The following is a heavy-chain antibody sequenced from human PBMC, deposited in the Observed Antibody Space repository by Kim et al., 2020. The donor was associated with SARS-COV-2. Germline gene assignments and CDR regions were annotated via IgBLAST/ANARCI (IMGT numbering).Heavy chain of an antibody. D-gene: IGHD3-10*01. CDR2: INSDGSSR. Sequence: VGSLRLSCVASGFTFNIYWMHWVRQTPGKGLVWVSRINSDGSSRSYADSVKGRFTISRDNTKNTLYLQMNSLRAEDTAVYYCTRDSYYYDTGSYYYHGMDVWGQGTTVTVSS. V-gene: IGHV3-74*01. CDR3: TRDSYYYDTGSYYYHGMDV. J-gene: IGHJ6*02. CDR1: GFTFNIYW.